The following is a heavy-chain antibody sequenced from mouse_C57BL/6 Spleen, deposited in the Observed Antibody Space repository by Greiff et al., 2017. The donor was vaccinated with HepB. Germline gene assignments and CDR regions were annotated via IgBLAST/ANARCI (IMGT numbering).Heavy chain of an antibody. Sequence: VQLQQPGAELVMPGASVKLSCKASGYTFTSYWMHWVKQRPGQGLEWIGEIDPSDSYTNYNQKFKGKSTSTVDKSSSTAYMQLSSLTSEDSAVYYCARRDYDAMDYWGQGTSVTVSS. CDR3: ARRDYDAMDY. CDR2: IDPSDSYT. V-gene: IGHV1-69*01. J-gene: IGHJ4*01. CDR1: GYTFTSYW.